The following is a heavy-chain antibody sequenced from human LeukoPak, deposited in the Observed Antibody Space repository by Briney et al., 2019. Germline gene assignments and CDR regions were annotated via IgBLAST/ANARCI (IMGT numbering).Heavy chain of an antibody. Sequence: PGRSLRLSCAASGFSFSNNAMHWVRQAPGKGLEWVASILYDGRNKYYVESVKGRFTISRDNSKNTLYLQMDSLRAEDTAVYRCARGERRLNNALNNWGQGTMVTVSS. D-gene: IGHD1-26*01. J-gene: IGHJ3*02. CDR2: ILYDGRNK. CDR3: ARGERRLNNALNN. V-gene: IGHV3-30*04. CDR1: GFSFSNNA.